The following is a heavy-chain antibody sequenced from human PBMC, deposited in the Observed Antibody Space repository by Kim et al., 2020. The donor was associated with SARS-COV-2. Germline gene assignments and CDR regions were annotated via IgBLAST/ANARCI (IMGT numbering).Heavy chain of an antibody. J-gene: IGHJ4*02. V-gene: IGHV4-39*01. D-gene: IGHD3-9*01. Sequence: SETLSLTCTVSGGSISSSSYYWGWIRQPPGKGLEWIGSIYYSGSTYYNPSLKSRVTISVDTSKNQFSLKLSSVTAADTAVYYCVRLAMYYDISEGGIYWGQGTLVTVSS. CDR3: VRLAMYYDISEGGIY. CDR1: GGSISSSSYY. CDR2: IYYSGST.